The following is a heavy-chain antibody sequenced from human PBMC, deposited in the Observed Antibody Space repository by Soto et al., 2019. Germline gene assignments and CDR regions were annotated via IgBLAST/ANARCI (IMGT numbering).Heavy chain of an antibody. V-gene: IGHV3-23*01. D-gene: IGHD6-13*01. J-gene: IGHJ5*02. CDR1: GFTFSSYA. Sequence: GGSLRLSCAASGFTFSSYAMSWVRQAPGKGLEWVSVISGSGGSTYYADSVKGRFTISRDNSKNTLYLQMNSLRAEDTAVYYCAKDTLPGYSSSWYSWFDPWGQGTLVTVSS. CDR2: ISGSGGST. CDR3: AKDTLPGYSSSWYSWFDP.